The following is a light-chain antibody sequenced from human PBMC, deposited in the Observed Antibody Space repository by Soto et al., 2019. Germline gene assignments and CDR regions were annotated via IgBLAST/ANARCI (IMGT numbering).Light chain of an antibody. CDR2: EAS. Sequence: DIQMTQSPSSVSASVGDRVTITCRASQGVNTWLAWYQKKPGKAPELLIYEASSLHSGVPSRFSGSRSGTDFTLTISSLQPEDFAIYYCQQANSFPLTFGGGTKVEVQ. J-gene: IGKJ4*01. CDR1: QGVNTW. CDR3: QQANSFPLT. V-gene: IGKV1-12*01.